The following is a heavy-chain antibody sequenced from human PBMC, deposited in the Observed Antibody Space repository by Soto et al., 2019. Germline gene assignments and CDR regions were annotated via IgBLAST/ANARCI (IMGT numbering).Heavy chain of an antibody. CDR1: GFTFNNYA. CDR2: VSDSGSNT. D-gene: IGHD2-2*01. Sequence: TGGSLRLSCAASGFTFNNYAMSWVRQAPGKGLEWVSSVSDSGSNTYYADSVKGRFTISRDNSKDTLYLQMNSLRAEDTAVYFCAKSSCSRTTCARGYFDYWGQGTLVPVSS. J-gene: IGHJ4*02. CDR3: AKSSCSRTTCARGYFDY. V-gene: IGHV3-23*01.